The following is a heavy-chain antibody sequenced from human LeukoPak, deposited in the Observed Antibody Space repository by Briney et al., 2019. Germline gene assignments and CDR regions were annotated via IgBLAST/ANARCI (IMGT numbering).Heavy chain of an antibody. V-gene: IGHV4-59*01. CDR1: GVSLSTYY. CDR2: IYHSGST. Sequence: SESLSLTCAVSGVSLSTYYMSWVRQPPGKGLEWLGFIYHSGSTTYNPSLRSRFTISLDTSKNQISLNLNYVTAADTAVYFCSRRRGQSSGPSYHYFYRDVWGKGTTVTVSS. D-gene: IGHD2-8*02. CDR3: SRRRGQSSGPSYHYFYRDV. J-gene: IGHJ6*03.